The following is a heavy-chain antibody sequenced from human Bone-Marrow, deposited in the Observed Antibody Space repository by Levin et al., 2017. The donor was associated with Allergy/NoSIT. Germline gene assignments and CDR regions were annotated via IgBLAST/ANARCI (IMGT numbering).Heavy chain of an antibody. D-gene: IGHD6-13*01. CDR1: GFTFSSYG. V-gene: IGHV3-30*03. Sequence: PGGSLRLSCAASGFTFSSYGMHWVRQAPGKGLEWVAVISYDGSNKYYADSVKGRFTISRDNSKNTLYLQMNSLRAEDTAVYYCAPLGIAAAGTVDYWGQGTLVTVSS. J-gene: IGHJ4*02. CDR2: ISYDGSNK. CDR3: APLGIAAAGTVDY.